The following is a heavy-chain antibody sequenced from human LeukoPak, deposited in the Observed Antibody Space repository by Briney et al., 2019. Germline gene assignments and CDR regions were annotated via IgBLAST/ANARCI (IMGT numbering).Heavy chain of an antibody. V-gene: IGHV3-7*01. D-gene: IGHD2-15*01. CDR2: IKQDVSEK. CDR3: ARDYSGGSLRNWFDP. J-gene: IGHJ5*02. Sequence: GGSLRLSCAASGFTFSSYWMSWVRQPPGKGLEWVANIKQDVSEKYYVDSVKGRFTISRHNAQTSLYLQMNSLRAEDTAVYSCARDYSGGSLRNWFDPWGQGTLVTVSS. CDR1: GFTFSSYW.